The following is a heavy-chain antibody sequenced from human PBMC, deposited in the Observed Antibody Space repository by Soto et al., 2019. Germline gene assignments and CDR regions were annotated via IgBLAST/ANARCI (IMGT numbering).Heavy chain of an antibody. CDR1: GYTFTTYN. V-gene: IGHV1-8*01. CDR3: ARESASDAFDI. J-gene: IGHJ3*02. Sequence: QVQLVQSGAEVKKPGASVKVSCKASGYTFTTYNINWVRQAPGQGLEWMGWMNPNSGNTGYAQKLQGRVTMTRNTSISTAYMELSSLRSEDTAVFYCARESASDAFDIWGQGTMVTVSS. CDR2: MNPNSGNT.